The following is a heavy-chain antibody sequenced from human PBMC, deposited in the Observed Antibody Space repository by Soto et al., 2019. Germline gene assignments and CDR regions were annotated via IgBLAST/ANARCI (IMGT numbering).Heavy chain of an antibody. D-gene: IGHD1-26*01. Sequence: VPLLESGGGLVQPGGSLRLSCAASGFTFSSYAMRWVRQAPGKGLEWVSAISGSGGSMYYADSVKGRFTISRDNSKNTLYLQMNSLRAEDTAVSYCARRGSGSYYDYWGQGTLVTVSS. CDR3: ARRGSGSYYDY. CDR1: GFTFSSYA. J-gene: IGHJ4*02. CDR2: ISGSGGSM. V-gene: IGHV3-23*01.